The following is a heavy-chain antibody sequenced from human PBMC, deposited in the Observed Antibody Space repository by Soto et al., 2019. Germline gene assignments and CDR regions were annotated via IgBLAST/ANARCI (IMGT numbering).Heavy chain of an antibody. CDR2: IYYSGST. CDR1: GGSISSYY. Sequence: QVQLQESGPGLVKPSETLSLTCTVSGGSISSYYWSWIRQPPGKGLEWIGYIYYSGSTNYNPSLKSRVPRSVDTSKNQFSLKLSSVTAADTAVYYCAREGTTVDSYYYFGMDVWGQGTTVTVS. V-gene: IGHV4-59*01. D-gene: IGHD1-1*01. J-gene: IGHJ6*02. CDR3: AREGTTVDSYYYFGMDV.